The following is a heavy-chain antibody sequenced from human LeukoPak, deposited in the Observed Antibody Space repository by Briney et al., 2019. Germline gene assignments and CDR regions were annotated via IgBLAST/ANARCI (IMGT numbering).Heavy chain of an antibody. Sequence: ASVKVSCKASGYTFINYDINWVRQATGQGLEWMGWMNPRSGYTGYLQKFQGRVTMTGSTSISTAYLELNSLTSEDTAVYYCARGNRLYSSSWSSLPFDIWGQGSMVTVSS. J-gene: IGHJ3*02. CDR1: GYTFINYD. CDR3: ARGNRLYSSSWSSLPFDI. D-gene: IGHD6-13*01. V-gene: IGHV1-8*01. CDR2: MNPRSGYT.